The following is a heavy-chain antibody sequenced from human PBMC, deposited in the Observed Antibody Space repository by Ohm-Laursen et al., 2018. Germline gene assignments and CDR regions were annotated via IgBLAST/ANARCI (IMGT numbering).Heavy chain of an antibody. V-gene: IGHV4-34*01. CDR1: GGSFSGYY. Sequence: GTLSLTWSVYGGSFSGYYWSWIRQPPGKGLEWIEEINHSGSTNYNPSLKSRVTISVDTSKNQFSLKLTSVTAADTAVYYCARAVLAWGQGILVTVSS. D-gene: IGHD5-12*01. CDR2: INHSGST. CDR3: ARAVLA. J-gene: IGHJ4*02.